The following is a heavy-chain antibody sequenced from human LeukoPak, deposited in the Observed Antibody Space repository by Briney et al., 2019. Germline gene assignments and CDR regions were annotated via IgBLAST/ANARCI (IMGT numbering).Heavy chain of an antibody. CDR1: GGSISSYY. Sequence: SETLSLTCTVSGGSISSYYWSWIRQPPGKGLEWIGEINHSGSTNYNPSLKSRVTISVDTSKNQFSLKLSSVTAADTAVYYCARDTVHYYGSGSFDYWGQGTLVTVSS. D-gene: IGHD3-10*01. CDR2: INHSGST. J-gene: IGHJ4*02. V-gene: IGHV4-34*01. CDR3: ARDTVHYYGSGSFDY.